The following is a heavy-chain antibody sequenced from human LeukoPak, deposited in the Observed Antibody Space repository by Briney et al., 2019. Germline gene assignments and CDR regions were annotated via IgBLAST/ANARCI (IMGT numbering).Heavy chain of an antibody. CDR2: INAGNGNT. CDR1: GYTFTSYA. CDR3: AREGYDFWSGYLGYYYYGMDV. D-gene: IGHD3-3*01. Sequence: ASVKVSCKASGYTFTSYAMHWVRQAPGQRLEWMGWINAGNGNTKYSQKFQGRVTITRDTSASTAYVELSSLRSEDTAVYYCAREGYDFWSGYLGYYYYGMDVWGQGTTVTVSS. J-gene: IGHJ6*02. V-gene: IGHV1-3*01.